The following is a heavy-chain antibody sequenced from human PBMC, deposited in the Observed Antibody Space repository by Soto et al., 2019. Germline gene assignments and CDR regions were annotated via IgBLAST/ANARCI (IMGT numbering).Heavy chain of an antibody. CDR2: MNPGSGDT. CDR3: ARMATFGSLNWFDP. V-gene: IGHV1-8*01. Sequence: ASVKVSFKASGYSFTNNDVSWLRQATRQGLEWMGWMNPGSGDTGYAQKFQGRVTMTRDISTATAYMELSSLRSDDTATYYCARMATFGSLNWFDPWGQGTLVTVSS. CDR1: GYSFTNND. D-gene: IGHD3-16*01. J-gene: IGHJ5*02.